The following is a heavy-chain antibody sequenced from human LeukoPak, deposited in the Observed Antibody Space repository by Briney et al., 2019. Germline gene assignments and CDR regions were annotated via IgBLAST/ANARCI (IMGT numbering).Heavy chain of an antibody. CDR3: ATTCSSTSCSRVGWFDP. Sequence: GGSLRLSCAASGFTFSSYAMHWVRQAPGKGLEWVAVISYDGSNKYYADSVKGRFTISRDNSKNTLYLQMNSLRAEDTAVYYCATTCSSTSCSRVGWFDPWGQGTLVTVSS. V-gene: IGHV3-30*04. CDR1: GFTFSSYA. J-gene: IGHJ5*02. CDR2: ISYDGSNK. D-gene: IGHD2-2*01.